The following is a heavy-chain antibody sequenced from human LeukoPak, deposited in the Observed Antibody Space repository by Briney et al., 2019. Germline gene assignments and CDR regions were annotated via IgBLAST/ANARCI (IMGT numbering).Heavy chain of an antibody. CDR1: GGSISPYY. Sequence: PSETLSLTCSVSGGSISPYYWNWIRQPPGKGLEWIGEINHSGNTNYNPSLKSRVTISVDTSKNQFSLKLSSVTAADTAVYYCARGPVEMATIGYFDYWGQGTLVTVSS. J-gene: IGHJ4*02. CDR2: INHSGNT. V-gene: IGHV4-34*01. D-gene: IGHD5-24*01. CDR3: ARGPVEMATIGYFDY.